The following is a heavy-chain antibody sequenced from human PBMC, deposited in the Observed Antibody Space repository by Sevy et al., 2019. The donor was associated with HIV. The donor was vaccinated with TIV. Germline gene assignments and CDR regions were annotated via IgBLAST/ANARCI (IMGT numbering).Heavy chain of an antibody. D-gene: IGHD3-22*01. CDR1: CASITSYY. Sequence: SETLSLTCAVSCASITSYYWNWIRQSPGKGLEWIAYVYHSGTTSYNPSLKSRVSISLDTSRKQFSLTLYSVTAADTAIYYCARVRRRPPVVDSNWYFDVWGRGTLVTVSS. J-gene: IGHJ2*01. CDR3: ARVRRRPPVVDSNWYFDV. CDR2: VYHSGTT. V-gene: IGHV4-59*12.